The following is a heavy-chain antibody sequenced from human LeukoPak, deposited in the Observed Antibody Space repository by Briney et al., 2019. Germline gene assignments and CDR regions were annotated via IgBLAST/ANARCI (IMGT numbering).Heavy chain of an antibody. CDR2: IKQDGSEK. CDR1: GFTFSSYA. V-gene: IGHV3-7*01. J-gene: IGHJ4*02. Sequence: PGGSLRLSCAASGFTFSSYAMHWVRQAPGKGLEWVANIKQDGSEKYYVDSVKGRFTISRDNAKNSLYLQMNSLRAEDTAVYYCASIRDYDYVWGSYRTTGDYYFDYWGQGTLVTVSS. D-gene: IGHD3-16*02. CDR3: ASIRDYDYVWGSYRTTGDYYFDY.